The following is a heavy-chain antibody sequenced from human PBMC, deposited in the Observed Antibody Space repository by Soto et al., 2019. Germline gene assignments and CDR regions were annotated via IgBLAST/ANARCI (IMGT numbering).Heavy chain of an antibody. CDR2: IFGDRT. CDR1: GFTFSSFA. J-gene: IGHJ5*02. D-gene: IGHD2-15*01. CDR3: AKSLWVGASTVDP. V-gene: IGHV3-23*01. Sequence: GGSLRLSCAASGFTFSSFAMSWVRQTPGKGLEWVSAIFGDRTYYADSVKGRFTISRDNSKDTLYLQMNSLRAEDTAVYYCAKSLWVGASTVDPWGQGTLVTVSS.